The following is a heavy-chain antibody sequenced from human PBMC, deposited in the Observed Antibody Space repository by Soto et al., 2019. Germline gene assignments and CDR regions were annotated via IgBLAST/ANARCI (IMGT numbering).Heavy chain of an antibody. CDR1: GFTFSDYY. CDR2: ISDNTIYT. CDR3: AKLDARYYGLDV. V-gene: IGHV3-11*05. J-gene: IGHJ6*02. Sequence: QVQLVDSGGGLVKPGGSLRLSCAASGFTFSDYYMSWIRQAPGKGLEWLAYISDNTIYTNYADSVKGRFTISRDNAMNSLYLQMNNLRAEDTAVYYCAKLDARYYGLDVWGQGTKVTVSS.